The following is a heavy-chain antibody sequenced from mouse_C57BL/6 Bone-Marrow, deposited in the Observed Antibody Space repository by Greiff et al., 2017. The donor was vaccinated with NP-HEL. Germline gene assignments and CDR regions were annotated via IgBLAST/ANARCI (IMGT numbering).Heavy chain of an antibody. Sequence: QVQLQQSGPGLVAPSQSLSITCTVSGFSLTSYAISWVRQPPGKGLEWLGVIWTGGGTNYNSALKSRLSISKDKSKRQVFLKMNSLQTDDTARYYCARKRAPTVVATGYWYFDVWGTGTTVTVSS. CDR1: GFSLTSYA. D-gene: IGHD1-1*01. J-gene: IGHJ1*03. CDR3: ARKRAPTVVATGYWYFDV. V-gene: IGHV2-9-1*01. CDR2: IWTGGGT.